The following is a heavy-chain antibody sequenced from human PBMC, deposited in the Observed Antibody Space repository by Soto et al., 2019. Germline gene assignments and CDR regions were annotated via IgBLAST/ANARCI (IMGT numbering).Heavy chain of an antibody. CDR3: ARRDWEVTYFDY. Sequence: SETLSLTCTVSGGSISSSSYYWGWIRQPPGKGLEWIGRIYYSGSTYYNPSLKSRVTISVDTPKNQFSLKLSSVTAADTAVYYCARRDWEVTYFDYWGQGTLVTVSS. CDR2: IYYSGST. V-gene: IGHV4-39*01. CDR1: GGSISSSSYY. J-gene: IGHJ4*02. D-gene: IGHD2-21*02.